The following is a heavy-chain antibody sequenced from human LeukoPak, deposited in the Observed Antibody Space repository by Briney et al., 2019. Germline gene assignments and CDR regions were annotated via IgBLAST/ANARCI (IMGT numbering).Heavy chain of an antibody. CDR3: ARTVRGVIQYYFDY. D-gene: IGHD3-10*01. CDR1: GFSFSSYG. V-gene: IGHV3-48*02. Sequence: GGSLRLSCAASGFSFSSYGMNWVRQAPGKGLEWVSHISSSGSTMYFADSVKGRFTISRDNAKNSLYLQMNSLRDEDTAVYYCARTVRGVIQYYFDYWGQGTLVTVSS. CDR2: ISSSGSTM. J-gene: IGHJ4*02.